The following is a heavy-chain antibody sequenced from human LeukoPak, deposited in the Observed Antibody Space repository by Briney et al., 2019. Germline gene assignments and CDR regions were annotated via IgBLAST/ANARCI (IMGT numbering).Heavy chain of an antibody. V-gene: IGHV4-34*01. CDR2: INHSGST. J-gene: IGHJ4*02. Sequence: SETLSFTCTVYGGSFSGYYWSWIRQPPGKGLEWIGEINHSGSTNYNPSLKSRVIISVDTSKNQFSLKLSSVTAADTAVYYCASSRNYLLLVWGQGTLVTVSS. CDR3: ASSRNYLLLV. D-gene: IGHD4-11*01. CDR1: GGSFSGYY.